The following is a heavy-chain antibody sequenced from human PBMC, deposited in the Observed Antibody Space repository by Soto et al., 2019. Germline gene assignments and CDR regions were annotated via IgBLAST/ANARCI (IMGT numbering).Heavy chain of an antibody. V-gene: IGHV3-23*01. Sequence: EVQLLESGGGLVQPGGSLRLSCAASGFTFSSYAMSWVRQAPGKGLEWVSAISGSGGSTYYADSVKGRFTISRDNSKNTLYLQMNSLGAEETAVYYCAKGNMVRGVRSVDYGGQGTLSPSPQ. CDR1: GFTFSSYA. D-gene: IGHD3-10*01. CDR2: ISGSGGST. CDR3: AKGNMVRGVRSVDY. J-gene: IGHJ4*02.